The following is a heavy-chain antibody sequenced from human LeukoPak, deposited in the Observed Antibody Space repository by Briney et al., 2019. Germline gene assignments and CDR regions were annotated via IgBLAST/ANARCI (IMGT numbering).Heavy chain of an antibody. J-gene: IGHJ4*02. CDR3: PRYDILTGYDY. CDR1: GGSISSSSYY. V-gene: IGHV4-39*01. Sequence: PSETLSLTCTVSGGSISSSSYYWGWIRQPPGKGLEWIGSIYYSGSTYYNPSLKSRVTISVDTSKNQFSLKLSSVTAADTAVYYCPRYDILTGYDYWGQGTLVTVSS. D-gene: IGHD3-9*01. CDR2: IYYSGST.